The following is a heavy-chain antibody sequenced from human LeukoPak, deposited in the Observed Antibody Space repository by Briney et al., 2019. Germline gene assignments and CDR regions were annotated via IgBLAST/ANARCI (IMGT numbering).Heavy chain of an antibody. D-gene: IGHD3-16*01. Sequence: VXVXXTASGYTFTIYYMHWVRQAPGQGGEWMGIINPSGGRTNYAQKFQGRVTITRDMSTSTVYMEVRSLRSGDTAVYYCARDLNTSFDYWGQGTLVTVSS. V-gene: IGHV1-46*01. J-gene: IGHJ4*02. CDR2: INPSGGRT. CDR1: GYTFTIYY. CDR3: ARDLNTSFDY.